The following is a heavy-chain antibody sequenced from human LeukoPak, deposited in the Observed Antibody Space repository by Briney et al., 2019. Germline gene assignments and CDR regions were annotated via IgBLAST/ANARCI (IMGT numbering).Heavy chain of an antibody. CDR2: VGIDSGNT. J-gene: IGHJ4*02. CDR3: ARDRNYAFDN. CDR1: GFTFSDYS. V-gene: IGHV3-48*01. D-gene: IGHD1-7*01. Sequence: GGSLRLSCAASGFTFSDYSMNWVRQAPGKGLEWISWVGIDSGNTKYADSVKGRFTISGEKAKNSLYLQMSSLRVEDTAVYYCARDRNYAFDNWGQGTLVTVSS.